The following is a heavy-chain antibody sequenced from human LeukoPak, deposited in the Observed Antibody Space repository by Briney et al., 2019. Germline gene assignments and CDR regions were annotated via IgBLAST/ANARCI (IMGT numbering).Heavy chain of an antibody. J-gene: IGHJ4*02. D-gene: IGHD3-9*01. CDR3: AKDLVHYDILGGPPDY. CDR2: ISYDGSNK. V-gene: IGHV3-30*18. Sequence: PGGSLRLSCAASGFTFSSYGMHWVRQAPGKGLEGVAVISYDGSNKYYADSVKGRFTISRDNSKNTLYLQMNSLGAEDTAVYYCAKDLVHYDILGGPPDYWGQGTLVPVSS. CDR1: GFTFSSYG.